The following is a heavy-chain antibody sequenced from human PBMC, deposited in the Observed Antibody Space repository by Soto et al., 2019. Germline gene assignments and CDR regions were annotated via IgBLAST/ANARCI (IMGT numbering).Heavy chain of an antibody. Sequence: QVHLVQSGAEVKKPGASVKVSCKGSGYAFTTYGITWVRQAPGQGLEWMGWISAHNGNTNYAQKLQGRVTVTRDKSTSTDYRELRSLRSDDTAVYYWARGRYGDYWGQGALVTVSS. D-gene: IGHD1-1*01. CDR3: ARGRYGDY. CDR1: GYAFTTYG. V-gene: IGHV1-18*01. J-gene: IGHJ4*02. CDR2: ISAHNGNT.